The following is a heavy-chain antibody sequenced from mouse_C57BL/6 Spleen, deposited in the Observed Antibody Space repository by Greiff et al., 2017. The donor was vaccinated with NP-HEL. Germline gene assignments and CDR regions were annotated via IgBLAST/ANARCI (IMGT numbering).Heavy chain of an antibody. CDR3: AREWDYYGSSSLYY. D-gene: IGHD1-1*01. CDR1: GYTFTSYW. CDR2: IYPGSGST. J-gene: IGHJ2*01. V-gene: IGHV1-55*01. Sequence: VQLQQPGAELVKPGASVKMSCKASGYTFTSYWITWVKQRPGQGLEWIGDIYPGSGSTNYNEKFKSKATLTVDTSSSTAYMQLSSLTSEDSSVYYCAREWDYYGSSSLYYWGQGTTLTVSS.